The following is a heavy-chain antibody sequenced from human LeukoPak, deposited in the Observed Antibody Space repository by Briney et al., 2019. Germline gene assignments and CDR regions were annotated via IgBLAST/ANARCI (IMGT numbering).Heavy chain of an antibody. D-gene: IGHD5-24*01. CDR3: AAFRDGYNWHLDS. J-gene: IGHJ4*02. Sequence: SETRSLTCTVSSGSITGYYWNWIRQPPGKGLEWLGYIYHTGSTKYNHSLKSRVTISLDTSKNQFSLKLSSVTAADTAVYYCAAFRDGYNWHLDSWGQGTLVTVSS. V-gene: IGHV4-59*01. CDR2: IYHTGST. CDR1: SGSITGYY.